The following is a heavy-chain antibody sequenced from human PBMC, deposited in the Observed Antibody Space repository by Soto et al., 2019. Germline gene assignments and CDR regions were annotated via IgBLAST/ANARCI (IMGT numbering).Heavy chain of an antibody. CDR3: ARLQAAAGDNDLTFDY. V-gene: IGHV5-10-1*01. D-gene: IGHD6-13*01. Sequence: EVQLVQSGAEVKKPGESLRIACKGSGYSFTSYWISWVRQMPGQGLEWRGRIDPSDSYTNYSPSFQGHVTISAAKSISTASLQWSSLKASETAMYYCARLQAAAGDNDLTFDYWGQGTLVTVSS. J-gene: IGHJ4*02. CDR1: GYSFTSYW. CDR2: IDPSDSYT.